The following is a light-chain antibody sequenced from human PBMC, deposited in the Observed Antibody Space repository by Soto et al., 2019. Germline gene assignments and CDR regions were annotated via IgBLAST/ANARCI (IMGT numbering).Light chain of an antibody. J-gene: IGLJ2*01. CDR3: GTWDSSMLDAVV. Sequence: QSVLTQPPSVSAAPGQKVTISCSGSSSNIGRNYVAWYQQLPGTAPKLLIYDNNKRPSGIPDRFSGSKSGTSATLGITELLTGDEADYYCGTWDSSMLDAVVFGEGTKLTVL. CDR2: DNN. V-gene: IGLV1-51*01. CDR1: SSNIGRNY.